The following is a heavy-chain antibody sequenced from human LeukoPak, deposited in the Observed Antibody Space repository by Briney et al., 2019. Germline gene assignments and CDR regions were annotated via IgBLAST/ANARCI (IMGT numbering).Heavy chain of an antibody. CDR2: IYYSGST. CDR1: GGSISSYY. V-gene: IGHV4-59*01. J-gene: IGHJ5*02. D-gene: IGHD2/OR15-2a*01. CDR3: ARDVIAFDP. Sequence: SETLSLTCTVSGGSISSYYWSWIRQPPGKGLEWIGYIYYSGSTNYNPSLKSRVTISVDTSKNQFSLKLSSVTAADTVVYYCARDVIAFDPWGQGTLVTVSS.